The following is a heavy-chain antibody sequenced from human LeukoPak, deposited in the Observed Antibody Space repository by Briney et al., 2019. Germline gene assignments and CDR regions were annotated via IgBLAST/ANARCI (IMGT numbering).Heavy chain of an antibody. CDR3: ARDLRRGSSSWYVSGGDY. D-gene: IGHD6-13*01. Sequence: ASVKVSCKASGYTFTGYYMHWVRQAPGQGLEWMGWINPNSGGTNYARKFQGRVTMTRDTSISTAYMELSRLRSDDTAVHYCARDLRRGSSSWYVSGGDYWGQGTLVTVSS. J-gene: IGHJ4*02. CDR1: GYTFTGYY. CDR2: INPNSGGT. V-gene: IGHV1-2*02.